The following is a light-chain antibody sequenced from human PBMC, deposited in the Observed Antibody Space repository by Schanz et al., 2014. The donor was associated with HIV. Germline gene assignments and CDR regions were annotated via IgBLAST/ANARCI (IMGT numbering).Light chain of an antibody. V-gene: IGLV2-14*03. CDR1: SSDVGGYNY. Sequence: QSALTQPASVSGSPGQSITISCTGTSSDVGGYNYVSWYQQHPGKAPKLMIYDVRHRPSGISNRFSGSKSGNTASLTISGLQAEDEADYFCSSYTSSSTSLYVFGTGTKLTVL. CDR3: SSYTSSSTSLYV. J-gene: IGLJ1*01. CDR2: DVR.